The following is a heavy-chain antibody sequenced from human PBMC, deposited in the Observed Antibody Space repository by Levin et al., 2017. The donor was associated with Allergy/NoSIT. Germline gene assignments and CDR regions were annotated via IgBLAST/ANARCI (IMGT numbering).Heavy chain of an antibody. V-gene: IGHV4-4*02. J-gene: IGHJ6*03. D-gene: IGHD3-10*01. CDR1: GGSISNYNW. Sequence: PSETLSLTCAVSGGSISNYNWWTWVRQPPGRGLEWIGKIYQTGTTNYNPSLKSRVTISLDKSKNQLSLKLRSVTAADTAVYYCAREGEKVWLGEILYYMDVWGKGTTVTVSS. CDR2: IYQTGTT. CDR3: AREGEKVWLGEILYYMDV.